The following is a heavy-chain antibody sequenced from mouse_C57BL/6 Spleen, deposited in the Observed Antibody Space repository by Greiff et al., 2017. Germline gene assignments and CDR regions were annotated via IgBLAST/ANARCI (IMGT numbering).Heavy chain of an antibody. D-gene: IGHD2-4*01. CDR3: ARSYDYALYFDY. V-gene: IGHV1-54*01. J-gene: IGHJ2*01. CDR2: INPGSGGT. Sequence: QVQLQQSGAELVRPGTSVKVSCKASGYAFTNYLIEWVKQRPGQGLEWIGVINPGSGGTNYNEKFKGKATLTADKSSSTAYMQLSSLTSEDSAVYFCARSYDYALYFDYWGQGTTLTVSS. CDR1: GYAFTNYL.